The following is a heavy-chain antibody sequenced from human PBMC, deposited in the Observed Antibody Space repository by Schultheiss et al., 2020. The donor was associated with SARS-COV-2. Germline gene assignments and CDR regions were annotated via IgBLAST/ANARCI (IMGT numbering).Heavy chain of an antibody. J-gene: IGHJ4*02. D-gene: IGHD6-19*01. Sequence: SQTLSLTCTVSGGSISSYYWSWIRQPPGKGLEWIGYVYYRGRTDYNPSLGSRVTISVDTSKKQFSLKLTSATAADTALYYCASGAVAPFFDNWGQGTLVTVSS. CDR2: VYYRGRT. CDR3: ASGAVAPFFDN. V-gene: IGHV4-59*01. CDR1: GGSISSYY.